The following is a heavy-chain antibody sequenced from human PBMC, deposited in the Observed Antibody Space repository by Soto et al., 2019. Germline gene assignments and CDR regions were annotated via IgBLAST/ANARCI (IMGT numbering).Heavy chain of an antibody. J-gene: IGHJ4*02. CDR2: IVGSAARS. V-gene: IGHV3-23*01. CDR3: ARESPLQQQLVHDY. CDR1: GFTFSTYA. D-gene: IGHD6-13*01. Sequence: GGSLRLSCVASGFTFSTYAMSWVRQAPGKGPEWLSIIVGSAARSYYADSVKGRFSISRDNSKNTLYLQMNSLRAEDTAVYYCARESPLQQQLVHDYWGQGTLVTVSS.